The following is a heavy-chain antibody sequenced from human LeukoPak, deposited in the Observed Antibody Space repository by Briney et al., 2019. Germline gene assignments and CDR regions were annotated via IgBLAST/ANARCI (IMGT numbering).Heavy chain of an antibody. Sequence: GGSLRLSCAASGFTFSSYWMSWVRQAPGKGLEWVANIKQDGSEKYYVDSVKGRFTISRDNAKNSLYLQMNSLRAEDTAVYYCARDPRHHYYYGMDVWGQGTTVTVSS. CDR1: GFTFSSYW. CDR2: IKQDGSEK. V-gene: IGHV3-7*01. J-gene: IGHJ6*02. CDR3: ARDPRHHYYYGMDV.